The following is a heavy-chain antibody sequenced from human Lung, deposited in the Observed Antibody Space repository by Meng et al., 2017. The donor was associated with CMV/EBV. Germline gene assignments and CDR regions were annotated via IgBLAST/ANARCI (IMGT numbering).Heavy chain of an antibody. D-gene: IGHD3-22*01. CDR2: ISTYTGNT. J-gene: IGHJ6*02. V-gene: IGHV1-18*01. CDR3: AREYDGSGNYGMAV. Sequence: SVXVSXXASGYTFNNYAIITWVRQAPGEGLEWMGQISTYTGNTIYAQKLQGRVTMTTDTSTSTAYMELRSLRSDDSSVYYCAREYDGSGNYGMAVWGQGTXVTVSS. CDR1: GYTFNNYA.